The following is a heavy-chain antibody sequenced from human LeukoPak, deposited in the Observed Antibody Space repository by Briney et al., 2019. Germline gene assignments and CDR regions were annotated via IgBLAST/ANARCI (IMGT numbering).Heavy chain of an antibody. CDR2: IYYSGST. CDR3: ARGARRAFDI. CDR1: GGSISSSSYY. Sequence: SETLSLTCTVSGGSISSSSYYWGWIRQPPGKGLEWIGSIYYSGSTYYNPSLKSRVTISVDTSKNQFSLKLSFVTAADTAVYYCARGARRAFDIWGQGTMVTVSS. D-gene: IGHD6-6*01. V-gene: IGHV4-39*07. J-gene: IGHJ3*02.